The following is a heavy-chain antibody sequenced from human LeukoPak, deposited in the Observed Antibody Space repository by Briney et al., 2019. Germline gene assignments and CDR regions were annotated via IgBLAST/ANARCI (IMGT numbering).Heavy chain of an antibody. J-gene: IGHJ4*02. Sequence: GGSLRLSCAASGFTFSSYAMSWVRQAPGKGLEWVTAISGSGGSTYYADSVKGRFTISRDNSKNTLYLQMNSLRADDTGVYYCARGGDYGTYDYGGQGTLVTVSS. V-gene: IGHV3-23*01. CDR2: ISGSGGST. CDR1: GFTFSSYA. CDR3: ARGGDYGTYDY. D-gene: IGHD4-17*01.